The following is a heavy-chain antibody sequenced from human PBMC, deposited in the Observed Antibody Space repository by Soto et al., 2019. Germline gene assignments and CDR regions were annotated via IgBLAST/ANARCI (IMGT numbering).Heavy chain of an antibody. D-gene: IGHD3-10*01. J-gene: IGHJ5*02. V-gene: IGHV4-30-2*01. CDR3: ARGRLWFLKWFDH. CDR1: GGSISSGGYS. Sequence: SETLSLTCAVSGGSISSGGYSWRWIRQPPGKGLEWIGYIYHSGSTFYNPSLKSRVTISIDTSKNQFSLKLSSVTAADTAVYYCARGRLWFLKWFDHWGQGTLVTVSS. CDR2: IYHSGST.